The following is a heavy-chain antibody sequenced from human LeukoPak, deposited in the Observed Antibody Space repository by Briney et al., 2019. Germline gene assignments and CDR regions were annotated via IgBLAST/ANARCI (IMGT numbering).Heavy chain of an antibody. CDR2: ISWNSGSI. V-gene: IGHV3-9*01. J-gene: IGHJ4*02. CDR1: GFTFSSYA. CDR3: AKDIKGYSSGWSTFDY. Sequence: GGSLRLSCAASGFTFSSYAMHWVRQAPGKGLEWVSGISWNSGSIGYADSVKGRFTISRDNAKNSLYLQMNSLRAEDTALYYCAKDIKGYSSGWSTFDYWGQGTLVTVSS. D-gene: IGHD6-19*01.